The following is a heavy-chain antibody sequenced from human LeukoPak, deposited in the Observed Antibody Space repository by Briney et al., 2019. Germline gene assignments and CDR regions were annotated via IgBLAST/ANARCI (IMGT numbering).Heavy chain of an antibody. CDR3: ARSGLHSSGYYYVSWFDP. J-gene: IGHJ5*02. D-gene: IGHD3-22*01. CDR2: INHSGST. CDR1: GGSFSGYY. Sequence: SETLSLTCAVYGGSFSGYYWSWIRQPPGKGLEWIGEINHSGSTNYNPSLKSRVTISVDTSKNQFSLKLSSVTAADTAVYYCARSGLHSSGYYYVSWFDPWGQGTLVTVSS. V-gene: IGHV4-34*01.